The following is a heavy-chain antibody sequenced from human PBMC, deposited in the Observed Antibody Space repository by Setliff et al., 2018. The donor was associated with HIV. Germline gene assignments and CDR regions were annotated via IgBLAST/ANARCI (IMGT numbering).Heavy chain of an antibody. D-gene: IGHD5-12*01. CDR3: ARMYSGYDWSPAGARTRYFDY. CDR2: INHSGST. Sequence: PSETLSLTCAVYGGSFSGNYWTWIRQSPGKGLEWIGEINHSGSTNYKLSLKSRVTISVDASKNQFSLKLGPVTAADTAVYYCARMYSGYDWSPAGARTRYFDYWGQGTLVTVSS. CDR1: GGSFSGNY. V-gene: IGHV4-34*01. J-gene: IGHJ4*02.